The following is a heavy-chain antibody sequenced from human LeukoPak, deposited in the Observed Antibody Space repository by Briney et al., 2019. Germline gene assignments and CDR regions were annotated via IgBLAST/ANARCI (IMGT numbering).Heavy chain of an antibody. Sequence: SETLSLTCTVSGGSISNYYWSLIRQPPGKGLEWIGYIFYSGSADYNPSLKSRVTISVDTSKNQFSLKLSSVTAADTAVYFCARDKVPGDYWGPGTLVTVSS. CDR2: IFYSGSA. J-gene: IGHJ4*01. V-gene: IGHV4-59*01. CDR1: GGSISNYY. CDR3: ARDKVPGDY.